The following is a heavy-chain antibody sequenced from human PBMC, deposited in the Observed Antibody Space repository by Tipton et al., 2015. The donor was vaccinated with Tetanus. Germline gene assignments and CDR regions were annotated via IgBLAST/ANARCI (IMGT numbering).Heavy chain of an antibody. CDR1: GASIGRSSHY. Sequence: TLSLTCTVSGASIGRSSHYWTWIRQPPGKELEWVGYVYHSGLTNYHPSLKSRVAMSMDTSRNQFSLTLTSVTVADTAFYFCARVLRYSAAGGWDDAFDIWGQGTLVTVSS. CDR2: VYHSGLT. J-gene: IGHJ3*02. CDR3: ARVLRYSAAGGWDDAFDI. D-gene: IGHD2-21*01. V-gene: IGHV4-61*05.